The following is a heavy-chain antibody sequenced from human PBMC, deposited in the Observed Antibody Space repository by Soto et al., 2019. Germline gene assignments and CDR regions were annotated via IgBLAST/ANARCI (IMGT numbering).Heavy chain of an antibody. V-gene: IGHV2-5*02. J-gene: IGHJ4*02. CDR3: AHSGCGDGDPSFDY. D-gene: IGHD4-17*01. CDR1: GFSLTTSPVG. Sequence: QITLKESGSDLVRPTQTLTLTCSFSGFSLTTSPVGVGWIRQPPGKALEWLALIYWDDDKRYSPSLRSRLTITKDTSRNQVVLTMTNMDPVDTGTYYCAHSGCGDGDPSFDYWGQGAQVAVSS. CDR2: IYWDDDK.